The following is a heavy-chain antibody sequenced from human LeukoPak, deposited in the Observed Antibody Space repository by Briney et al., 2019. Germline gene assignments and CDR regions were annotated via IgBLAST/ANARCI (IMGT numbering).Heavy chain of an antibody. D-gene: IGHD6-19*01. V-gene: IGHV4-61*01. CDR2: IYYSGST. Sequence: SETLSLTCTVSGGSISSGSYYWSWIRQPPGKGLEWIGYIYYSGSTNYNPSLKSRVTISVDTSKNQFSLKLSSVTAADTAVYYCARGGSGGPNIDYWGQGTLVTVSS. CDR3: ARGGSGGPNIDY. J-gene: IGHJ4*02. CDR1: GGSISSGSYY.